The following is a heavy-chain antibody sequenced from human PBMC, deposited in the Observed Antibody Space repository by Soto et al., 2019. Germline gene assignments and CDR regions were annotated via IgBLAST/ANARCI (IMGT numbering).Heavy chain of an antibody. CDR1: GGSFSGYY. CDR3: ARPLTPYYGGYDY. CDR2: INHSGST. Sequence: QVQLQQWGAGLLKPSETLSLTCAVYGGSFSGYYWSWIRQPPGKGLEWIGEINHSGSTNYNPSLKSSVTISVDTSKNQFSLKLSSVTAADTAVYYCARPLTPYYGGYDYWGQGTLVTVSS. J-gene: IGHJ4*02. V-gene: IGHV4-34*01. D-gene: IGHD1-26*01.